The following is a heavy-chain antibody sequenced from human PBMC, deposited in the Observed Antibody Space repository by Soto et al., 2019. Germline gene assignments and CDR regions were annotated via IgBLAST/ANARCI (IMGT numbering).Heavy chain of an antibody. D-gene: IGHD3-3*01. Sequence: SETLSLTCTVSGGSISSGGYYWGWIRQHPGKGLEWIGYIYYSGSTYYNPSLKSRVTISVDTSKNQFSLKLSSVTAADTAVYYCARLYTYYDFWSGYYNGLGDYGMDVWGQGTTVTVS. CDR1: GGSISSGGYY. CDR2: IYYSGST. CDR3: ARLYTYYDFWSGYYNGLGDYGMDV. J-gene: IGHJ6*02. V-gene: IGHV4-31*03.